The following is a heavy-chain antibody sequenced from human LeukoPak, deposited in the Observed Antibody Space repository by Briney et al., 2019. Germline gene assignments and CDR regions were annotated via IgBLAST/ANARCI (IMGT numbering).Heavy chain of an antibody. CDR2: ISTSSSTI. CDR3: AREPGGVPADLDY. J-gene: IGHJ4*02. V-gene: IGHV3-48*04. Sequence: PGGSLRLSCAASGFTFTTYNMNWVRQAPGKGLEWVSYISTSSSTIYYADSVKGRFTISRDNAKNSLYLQMNSLRAEDTAVYYCAREPGGVPADLDYWGQGTLVTVSS. D-gene: IGHD2-2*01. CDR1: GFTFTTYN.